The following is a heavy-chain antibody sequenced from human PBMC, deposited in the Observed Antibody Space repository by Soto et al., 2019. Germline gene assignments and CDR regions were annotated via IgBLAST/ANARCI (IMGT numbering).Heavy chain of an antibody. J-gene: IGHJ3*02. Sequence: PGESLKISCKGSGYSFTSYWIGWVRQMPGKGLEWMGIIYPGDSDTRYSPSFQGQVTISADKSISTAYLQWSSLKASDTAMYYCAKGPPLYDSSGYYYAAFDIWGQGKMVTVS. CDR2: IYPGDSDT. V-gene: IGHV5-51*01. CDR3: AKGPPLYDSSGYYYAAFDI. CDR1: GYSFTSYW. D-gene: IGHD3-22*01.